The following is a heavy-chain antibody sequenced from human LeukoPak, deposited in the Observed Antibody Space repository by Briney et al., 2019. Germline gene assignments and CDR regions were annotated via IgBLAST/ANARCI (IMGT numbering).Heavy chain of an antibody. Sequence: GGSLRLSCAASGFPFSSYSMNWVRQAPGQGLGRVSYISSSSSTIYYADSVKGRFTISRDNAKNSLYLQMNSLRAEDTAVYYCARASGDCSSASCRRPFDYWGQGTLVTVSS. CDR1: GFPFSSYS. CDR2: ISSSSSTI. V-gene: IGHV3-48*04. J-gene: IGHJ4*02. D-gene: IGHD2-2*01. CDR3: ARASGDCSSASCRRPFDY.